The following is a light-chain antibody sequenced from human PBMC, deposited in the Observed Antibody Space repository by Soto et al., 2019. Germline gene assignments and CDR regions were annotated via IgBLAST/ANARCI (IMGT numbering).Light chain of an antibody. CDR2: GSS. Sequence: EIVMTQSPATLSVSPGERVTLSCRASQSVSSYLAWYQPNPGQPPRLLIYGSSTRATGIPARFSGSGSGTDSTLTISSLQTEDAADYFGQQCRDWPLFTFGRGTRLEIK. J-gene: IGKJ5*01. V-gene: IGKV3-15*01. CDR3: QQCRDWPLFT. CDR1: QSVSSY.